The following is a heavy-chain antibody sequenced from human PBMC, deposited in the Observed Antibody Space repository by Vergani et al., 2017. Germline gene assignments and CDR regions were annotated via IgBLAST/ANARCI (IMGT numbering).Heavy chain of an antibody. CDR3: ATIGYSRWVYYFDY. CDR1: GDSISSNNC. Sequence: QVQLQESGPGLVKTPGTLSLTCAVSGDSISSNNCWTWVRPPPGKGLEWIGEICHTEDTKYSPSLKSRVTVSVEESRTLFSLRLNAVTAADTAVYYCATIGYSRWVYYFDYWGQGILVTVSS. CDR2: ICHTEDT. J-gene: IGHJ4*02. V-gene: IGHV4-4*03. D-gene: IGHD1-26*01.